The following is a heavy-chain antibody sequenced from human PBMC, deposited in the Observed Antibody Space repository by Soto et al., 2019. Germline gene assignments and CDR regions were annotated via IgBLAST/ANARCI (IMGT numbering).Heavy chain of an antibody. CDR1: GYTFTAYA. CDR2: INPANGNT. CDR3: TTSAISPYGGLIGPFDY. D-gene: IGHD3-16*02. Sequence: QVQLAQSGAEERKPGASVKVSCEATGYTFTAYAMHWVRQAPGQRLEWMGWINPANGNTKYSQKFQGRLTITSDTSANTGYMELNSLTSEDTAMYYCTTSAISPYGGLIGPFDYWGQGNLVTVSS. J-gene: IGHJ4*02. V-gene: IGHV1-3*05.